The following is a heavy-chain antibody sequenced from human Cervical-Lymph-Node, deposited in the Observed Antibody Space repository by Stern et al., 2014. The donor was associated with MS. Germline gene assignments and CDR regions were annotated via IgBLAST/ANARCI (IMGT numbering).Heavy chain of an antibody. CDR3: ARGLYSSSWYEETDY. V-gene: IGHV3-30*01. CDR1: GFTFSSYA. D-gene: IGHD6-13*01. J-gene: IGHJ4*02. Sequence: QVQLVESGGGVVQPGRSLRLSCAASGFTFSSYAMHWVRQAPGKGLEWVAVISYDGSNKYYADSVKGRFTISRDNSKNTLYLQMNSLRAEDTAVYYCARGLYSSSWYEETDYWGQGTLVTVSS. CDR2: ISYDGSNK.